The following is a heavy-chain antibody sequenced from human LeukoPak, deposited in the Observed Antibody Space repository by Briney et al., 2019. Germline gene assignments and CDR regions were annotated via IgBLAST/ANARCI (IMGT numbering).Heavy chain of an antibody. CDR3: ASCGGDCYSSEYFQH. Sequence: SQTLSLTCTVSGGSISSGSYYWSWIRQPAGKGLEWIGRIYTSGSTNYNPSLKSRVTISVDTSKNQFSLKLSSVTAADTAVYYCASCGGDCYSSEYFQHWGQGTLVTVSS. V-gene: IGHV4-61*02. D-gene: IGHD2-21*02. CDR1: GGSISSGSYY. J-gene: IGHJ1*01. CDR2: IYTSGST.